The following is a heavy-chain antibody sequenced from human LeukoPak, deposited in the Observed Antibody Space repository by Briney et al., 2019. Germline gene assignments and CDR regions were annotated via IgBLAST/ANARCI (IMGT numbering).Heavy chain of an antibody. J-gene: IGHJ4*02. CDR3: ARDLYCSGGSCYSDHVFDY. Sequence: GGSLRLSCAASGFTFSNYGMNWVRQAPGKGLEWVAVIWYDGSNKYYADSVKGRFTISRDNSKNTLYLQMNSLRAEDTAVYYCARDLYCSGGSCYSDHVFDYWGQGTLVTVSS. D-gene: IGHD2-15*01. V-gene: IGHV3-33*08. CDR2: IWYDGSNK. CDR1: GFTFSNYG.